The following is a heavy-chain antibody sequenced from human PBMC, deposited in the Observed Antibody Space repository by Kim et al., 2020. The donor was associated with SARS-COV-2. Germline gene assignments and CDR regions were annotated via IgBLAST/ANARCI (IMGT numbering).Heavy chain of an antibody. J-gene: IGHJ3*02. V-gene: IGHV4-59*13. CDR1: DGSISSYY. CDR2: IYYSGST. CDR3: ARDGGYYDILTGYFTGAFDI. Sequence: SETLSLTCTVSDGSISSYYWTWIRQPPGKGLEWIGYIYYSGSTNYNPSLKSRVTISVDTSKNQFSLKLSSVTAADTAVYYCARDGGYYDILTGYFTGAFDIWGRGTMVTVSS. D-gene: IGHD3-9*01.